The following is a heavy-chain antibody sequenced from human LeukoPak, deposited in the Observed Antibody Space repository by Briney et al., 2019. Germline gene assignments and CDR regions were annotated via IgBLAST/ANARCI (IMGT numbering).Heavy chain of an antibody. CDR3: ARDKGTSYLSSFDY. V-gene: IGHV3-7*01. CDR1: DFTFSRFW. Sequence: GGSPRLSRAASDFTFSRFWMTWGRQAPGKRLEWGGNINQAGDDVYYVDSVKGRFTISRDNSKNKLYLQMNSLRAADTAVYYCARDKGTSYLSSFDYWGQGTLVTVSS. J-gene: IGHJ4*02. CDR2: INQAGDDV. D-gene: IGHD6-6*01.